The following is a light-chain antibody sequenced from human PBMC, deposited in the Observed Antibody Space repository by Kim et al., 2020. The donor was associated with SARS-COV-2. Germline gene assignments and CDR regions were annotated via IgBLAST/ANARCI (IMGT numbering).Light chain of an antibody. CDR2: GAS. CDR3: QQYLKSPRT. J-gene: IGKJ2*01. V-gene: IGKV3-20*01. Sequence: EIVLTQSPGTLSLSPGERATLSCRTSETISNNYLAWYKQKPGQAPGLLIYGASIRATDIPDRFSGSGSGTDFTLTISRLGPEDFAVYYCQQYLKSPRTFGQGTKLEI. CDR1: ETISNNY.